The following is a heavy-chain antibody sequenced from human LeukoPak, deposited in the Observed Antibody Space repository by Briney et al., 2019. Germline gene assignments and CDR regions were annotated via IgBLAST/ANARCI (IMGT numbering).Heavy chain of an antibody. V-gene: IGHV1-18*04. CDR1: GYTFTGYY. CDR3: ARDLGYDSSGYSVDY. CDR2: ISAYNGNT. D-gene: IGHD3-22*01. Sequence: GASVKVSCKASGYTFTGYYMHWVRQAPGQGLEWMGWISAYNGNTNYAQKLQGRVTMTTDISTSTAYMELRSLRSDDTAVYYCARDLGYDSSGYSVDYWGQGTLVTVSS. J-gene: IGHJ4*02.